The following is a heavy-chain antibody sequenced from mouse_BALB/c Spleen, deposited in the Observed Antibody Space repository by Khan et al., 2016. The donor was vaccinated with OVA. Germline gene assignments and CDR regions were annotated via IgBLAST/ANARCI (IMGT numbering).Heavy chain of an antibody. CDR3: VRGSGKSRFAY. V-gene: IGHV1S137*01. J-gene: IGHJ3*01. CDR1: GYTFTDFA. Sequence: QVQLKQSGAELVRPGVSVKISCKGSGYTFTDFAMHWMKQSHAKSLEWLGVISTYYGDADYNHKFRDKATMTVDKSSSTAYMERAGLTSEDSAMSYCVRGSGKSRFAYWGQGTLVTVSA. D-gene: IGHD1-3*01. CDR2: ISTYYGDA.